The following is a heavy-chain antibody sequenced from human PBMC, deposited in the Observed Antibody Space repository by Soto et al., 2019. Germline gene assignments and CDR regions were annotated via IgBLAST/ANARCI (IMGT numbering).Heavy chain of an antibody. CDR3: ARLRWLNPPTRPEHYFYGMDV. CDR2: INDRES. Sequence: QVQLQQWGAGLLKPSETLSLTCGVYGGPFNGFYWSWGRQPPGKGLEWIGEINDRESNYSPSLKSRLSISTDASKKQFSLKLTSVTAADTAVYYCARLRWLNPPTRPEHYFYGMDVWGQGTSVIVSS. J-gene: IGHJ6*02. D-gene: IGHD5-12*01. V-gene: IGHV4-34*01. CDR1: GGPFNGFY.